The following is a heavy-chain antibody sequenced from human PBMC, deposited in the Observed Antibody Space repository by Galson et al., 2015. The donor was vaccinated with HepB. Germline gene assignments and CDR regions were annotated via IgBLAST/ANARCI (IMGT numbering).Heavy chain of an antibody. CDR3: ARDYDYGDYEGRENYYYGMDV. CDR2: INSDGSST. Sequence: LRLSCAASGFTFSSYWMHWVRQAPGKGLVWVSRINSDGSSTSYADSVKGRFTISRDNAKNTLYLQMNSLRAEDTAVYYCARDYDYGDYEGRENYYYGMDVWGQGTTVTVSS. V-gene: IGHV3-74*01. J-gene: IGHJ6*02. CDR1: GFTFSSYW. D-gene: IGHD4-17*01.